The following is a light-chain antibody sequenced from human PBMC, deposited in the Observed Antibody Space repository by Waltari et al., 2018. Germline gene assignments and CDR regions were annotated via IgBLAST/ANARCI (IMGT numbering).Light chain of an antibody. CDR1: SSDVGHYNL. CDR2: DDN. V-gene: IGLV2-23*01. CDR3: CSYAGSYTWV. Sequence: QSALTQPASVSGSPGQSITISCTGTSSDVGHYNLVSCYQQSPGKAPKVMIYDDNRRPSGVSDRFSGSKSGNTASLTISGVQAEDEADYYCCSYAGSYTWVFGGGTKLTVL. J-gene: IGLJ3*02.